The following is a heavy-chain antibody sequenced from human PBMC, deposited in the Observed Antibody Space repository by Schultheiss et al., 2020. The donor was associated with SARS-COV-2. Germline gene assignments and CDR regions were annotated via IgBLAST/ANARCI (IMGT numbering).Heavy chain of an antibody. D-gene: IGHD4-17*01. CDR2: IYYSGST. CDR1: GASISNTIYY. J-gene: IGHJ3*02. Sequence: GSLRLSCSVSGASISNTIYYWGWIRQPPEKGLEWIGYIYYSGSTNYNPSLKSRVTISVDTSENQSSLKLSSVTAADTAVYYCARHRTMTTSYDAFDIWGQGTMVTVSS. CDR3: ARHRTMTTSYDAFDI. V-gene: IGHV4-39*01.